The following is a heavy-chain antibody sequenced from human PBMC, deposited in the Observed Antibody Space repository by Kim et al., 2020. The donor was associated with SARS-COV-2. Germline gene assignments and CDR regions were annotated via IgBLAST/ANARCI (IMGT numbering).Heavy chain of an antibody. CDR2: IYPGDSET. D-gene: IGHD5-12*01. Sequence: GESLKISCKGSGYSFTNYWIGWVRQMPGKGLEWMGIIYPGDSETTYSPSFQGQVSMSVDKSISTAYLQWSSLRASDTAIYYCARRDIVGNTRDYFAYWGQGALVTVSS. CDR1: GYSFTNYW. J-gene: IGHJ4*02. CDR3: ARRDIVGNTRDYFAY. V-gene: IGHV5-51*01.